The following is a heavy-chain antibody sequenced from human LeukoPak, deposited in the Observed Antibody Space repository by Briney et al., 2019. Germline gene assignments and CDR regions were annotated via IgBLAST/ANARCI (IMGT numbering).Heavy chain of an antibody. Sequence: PGGSLRLSCAASGFTFSSYSMNWVRQAPGKGLEWVSSISSSSSYIYYADSVKGRFTISRDNAKNSLYLQMNSLRAEDTAVYYCAGAQQLVSGRFGYWGQGTLVTVSS. CDR1: GFTFSSYS. CDR3: AGAQQLVSGRFGY. J-gene: IGHJ4*02. V-gene: IGHV3-21*01. D-gene: IGHD6-13*01. CDR2: ISSSSSYI.